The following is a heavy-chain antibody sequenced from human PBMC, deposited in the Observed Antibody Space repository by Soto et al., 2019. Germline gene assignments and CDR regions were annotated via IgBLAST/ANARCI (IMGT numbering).Heavy chain of an antibody. D-gene: IGHD1-26*01. CDR1: GFTFSAHY. CDR3: SRVSLVGPSGGRYFDY. J-gene: IGHJ4*02. CDR2: IKNKANSYTT. Sequence: PGGSLRLSCAASGFTFSAHYMDWVRQAPGKGLEWVGRIKNKANSYTTEYAASVEGRFTISREDSQNSLYLQMNSLKTEDTAVYYCSRVSLVGPSGGRYFDYWGQGSQVAFSS. V-gene: IGHV3-72*01.